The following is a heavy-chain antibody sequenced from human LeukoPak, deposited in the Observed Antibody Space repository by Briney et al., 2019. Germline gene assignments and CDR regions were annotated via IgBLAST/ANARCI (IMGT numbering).Heavy chain of an antibody. CDR1: GLTFSNAW. CDR2: IKSTTVDATP. V-gene: IGHV3-15*01. D-gene: IGHD4-23*01. CDR3: TTGPGNSGY. J-gene: IGHJ4*02. Sequence: GGSLRLSCAVSGLTFSNAWMSWVRQAPGKGLEWVGRIKSTTVDATPEYAAPVRGRFTISRDDPKNTVYLQMSGLKSEDTALYYCTTGPGNSGYWGQGTLVTVSS.